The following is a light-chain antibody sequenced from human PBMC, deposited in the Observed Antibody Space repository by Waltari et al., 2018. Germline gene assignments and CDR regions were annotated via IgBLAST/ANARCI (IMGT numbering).Light chain of an antibody. CDR2: LNNDGSH. Sequence: QLVLTQSPSASASLGASVKLTCTLSSGHSSNAIAWHQQQPEKGPRFLMKLNNDGSHSKGDGIPDRFSGSSSGAERYLIISSLQSEDEADYYCQTGGTGTVVFGGRTK. CDR1: SGHSSNA. CDR3: QTGGTGTVV. J-gene: IGLJ2*01. V-gene: IGLV4-69*02.